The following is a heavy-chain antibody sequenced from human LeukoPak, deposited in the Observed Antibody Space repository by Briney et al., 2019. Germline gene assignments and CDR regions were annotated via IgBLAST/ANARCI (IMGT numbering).Heavy chain of an antibody. CDR3: ARGAEWQVLFDY. J-gene: IGHJ4*02. D-gene: IGHD6-19*01. CDR1: GDSVSSNSAA. V-gene: IGHV6-1*01. Sequence: SQTLSLTCAISGDSVSSNSAAWNWIWQSPSRGLEWLGRTYYRSKWYNDYAVSVKSRITINPDTSKNQFPLQLNSVTPEDTAVYYCARGAEWQVLFDYWGQGTLVTVSS. CDR2: TYYRSKWYN.